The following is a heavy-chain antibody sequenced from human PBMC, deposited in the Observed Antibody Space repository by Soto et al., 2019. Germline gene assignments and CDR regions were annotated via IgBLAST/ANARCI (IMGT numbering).Heavy chain of an antibody. Sequence: QVTLKESGPVLVKPTETLTLTCTVSGFSLSNARMXXXXIRXXXGXXXEWLAHIFSNDEKSYSTSLKSRLTISKDTSKSQVVLTMTNMDPVDTATYYCARMEDSSGWYYFDYWGQGTLVTVSS. CDR3: ARMEDSSGWYYFDY. CDR2: IFSNDEK. V-gene: IGHV2-26*01. J-gene: IGHJ4*02. D-gene: IGHD6-19*01. CDR1: GFSLSNARMX.